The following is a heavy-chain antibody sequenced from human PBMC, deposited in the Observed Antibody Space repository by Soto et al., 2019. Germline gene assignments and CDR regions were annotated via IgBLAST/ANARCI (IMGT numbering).Heavy chain of an antibody. CDR1: GLTFTSHS. CDR2: ISSSSSTI. J-gene: IGHJ4*02. D-gene: IGHD5-18*01. CDR3: ARDRGYTYGFDF. V-gene: IGHV3-48*02. Sequence: EVQLVESGGGLVQPGGSLRLSCAASGLTFTSHSMNWVRQSPWKGLEWVSFISSSSSTIYYADSVKGRFTISRDNAKNSLYLQMNSLRDEDTAVYHCARDRGYTYGFDFSGQGALVTVSS.